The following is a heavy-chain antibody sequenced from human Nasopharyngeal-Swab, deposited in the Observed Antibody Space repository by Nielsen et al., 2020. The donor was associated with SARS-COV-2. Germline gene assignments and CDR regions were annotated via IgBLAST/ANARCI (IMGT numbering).Heavy chain of an antibody. CDR3: ARDSVAGSSSAYYYYGMDV. D-gene: IGHD6-6*01. CDR2: IYYSGST. Sequence: GSLRLSCTVSGGSISSYYWSWIRQPPGKGQEWIGYIYYSGSTNYNPSLKSRVTISVDTSKNQFSLKLSSVTAADTAVYYCARDSVAGSSSAYYYYGMDVWGQGTTVTVSS. J-gene: IGHJ6*02. V-gene: IGHV4-59*13. CDR1: GGSISSYY.